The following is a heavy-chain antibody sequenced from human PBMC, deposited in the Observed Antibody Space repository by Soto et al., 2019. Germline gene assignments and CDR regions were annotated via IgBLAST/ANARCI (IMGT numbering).Heavy chain of an antibody. J-gene: IGHJ5*02. CDR3: AREMYDFWNGYPRNWFDP. Sequence: GGSLRLSCAASGFTFSSYAMHWVRQAPGKGLEWVAAISYDGSNKYYADSVKGRFTISRDNSKNTLYLQMNSLRAEDTAVYYCAREMYDFWNGYPRNWFDPWGQGTLVTVSS. CDR2: ISYDGSNK. V-gene: IGHV3-30-3*01. D-gene: IGHD3-3*01. CDR1: GFTFSSYA.